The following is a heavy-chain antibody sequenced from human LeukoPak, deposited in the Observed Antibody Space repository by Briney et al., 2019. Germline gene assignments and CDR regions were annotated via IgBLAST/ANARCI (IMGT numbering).Heavy chain of an antibody. CDR2: ISHTSEYT. CDR3: AKGSSAGRPYYFDY. CDR1: GFTFSSYW. Sequence: PAGGSLRLSCAASGFTFSSYWMSWVRQAPGKGLEWVSAISHTSEYTYHADSVKGRFTISRDNSKNTLYLQMNSLRAEDTAMYYCAKGSSAGRPYYFDYWGQGTLVTVSS. J-gene: IGHJ4*02. V-gene: IGHV3-23*01. D-gene: IGHD3-10*01.